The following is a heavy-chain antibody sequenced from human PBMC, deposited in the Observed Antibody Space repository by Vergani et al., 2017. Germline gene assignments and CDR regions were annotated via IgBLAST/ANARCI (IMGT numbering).Heavy chain of an antibody. Sequence: QVQLVQSGAEVKKPGASVKVSCRASGYSFSSYDIRWVRQATGQGLEWMGWMNPNSGTTGYAQKFQGRVTMTRNTSLSTAYMELSSMRSEGTAVYYCARGHYGDLGYWGQGTLVTVSS. D-gene: IGHD4-17*01. CDR3: ARGHYGDLGY. V-gene: IGHV1-8*01. J-gene: IGHJ4*02. CDR1: GYSFSSYD. CDR2: MNPNSGTT.